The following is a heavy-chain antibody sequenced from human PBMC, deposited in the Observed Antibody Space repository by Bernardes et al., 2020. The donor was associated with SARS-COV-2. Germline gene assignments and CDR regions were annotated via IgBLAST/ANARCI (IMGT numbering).Heavy chain of an antibody. V-gene: IGHV3-74*01. J-gene: IGHJ6*02. CDR3: ARKSGHDYGMDV. CDR1: GFTLSSSW. CDR2: INSDGSNT. Sequence: VWSLLLSCAASGFTLSSSWMHWVRQAPGEGLVWVSRINSDGSNTIYADSVKGRFTISTDSSKNTVYLQMNSLRVDDTAVYYCARKSGHDYGMDVWGQGTTVAVSS. D-gene: IGHD3-10*01.